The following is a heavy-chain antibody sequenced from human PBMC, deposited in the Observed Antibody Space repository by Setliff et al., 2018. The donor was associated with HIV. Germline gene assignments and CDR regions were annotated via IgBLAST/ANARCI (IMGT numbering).Heavy chain of an antibody. Sequence: GGSLRLSCAASGFTFGDYAMHWVRQAPGKGLEWVAVISYDGSYKYYADSVKGRFTISRDNSKNTLFLQVKSLTAEDTAIYYCGKDSSDWSDGWGQGTLVTVSS. V-gene: IGHV3-30*04. CDR1: GFTFGDYA. CDR2: ISYDGSYK. D-gene: IGHD3-22*01. J-gene: IGHJ5*02. CDR3: GKDSSDWSDG.